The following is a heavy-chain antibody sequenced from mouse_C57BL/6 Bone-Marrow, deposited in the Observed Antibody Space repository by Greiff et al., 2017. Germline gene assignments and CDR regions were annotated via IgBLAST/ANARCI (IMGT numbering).Heavy chain of an antibody. CDR3: ATLDYYGSSPFSFDY. CDR2: ISSGGSYT. J-gene: IGHJ2*01. V-gene: IGHV5-6*01. Sequence: EVMLVESGGDLVKPGGSLKLSCAASGFTFSSYGMSWVRQTPDQRLEWVATISSGGSYTYYPDSVKGRFTLSRDNANNTLYLQMSSLKSEDTAMYDGATLDYYGSSPFSFDYWGQGTTLTVSA. D-gene: IGHD1-1*01. CDR1: GFTFSSYG.